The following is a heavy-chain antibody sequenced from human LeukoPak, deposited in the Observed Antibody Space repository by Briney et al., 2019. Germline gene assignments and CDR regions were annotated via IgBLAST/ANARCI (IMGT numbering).Heavy chain of an antibody. V-gene: IGHV1-2*02. D-gene: IGHD2/OR15-2a*01. CDR3: ARGRVTFLGAFDY. J-gene: IGHJ4*02. Sequence: GASVKVYCKASGYTFTGYYMHWVRQAPGQGLEWMGWINPNSGGTNYAQKFQGRVTMTRDTSISTAYMELSRLRSDDTAVYYCARGRVTFLGAFDYWGQGTLVTVSS. CDR2: INPNSGGT. CDR1: GYTFTGYY.